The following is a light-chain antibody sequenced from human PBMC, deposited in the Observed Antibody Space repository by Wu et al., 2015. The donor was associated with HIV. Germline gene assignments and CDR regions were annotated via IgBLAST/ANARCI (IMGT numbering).Light chain of an antibody. V-gene: IGKV3-11*01. CDR3: QRYGSSSYT. CDR2: DAS. J-gene: IGKJ2*01. Sequence: EILLTQSPATLSLSPGERATLSCRASQSVTTYLAWYQKKPGQAPRLLIYDASSRATGIPARFSGSGSGTDFTLTISSLEPEDFAVYYCQRYGSSSYTFGQGTKLETK. CDR1: QSVTTY.